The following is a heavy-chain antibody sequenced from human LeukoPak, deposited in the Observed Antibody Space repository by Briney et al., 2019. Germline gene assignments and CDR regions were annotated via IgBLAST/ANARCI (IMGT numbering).Heavy chain of an antibody. J-gene: IGHJ4*02. Sequence: GGSLRLSCAASGFTFSSYEMNWVRQAPGKGLERVPYISSSGSTIYYADSVKGRFTISRDNAKNSLYLQMNSLRAEDTAVYYCARIAAAGYDYWGQGTLVTVSS. CDR3: ARIAAAGYDY. D-gene: IGHD6-13*01. V-gene: IGHV3-48*03. CDR2: ISSSGSTI. CDR1: GFTFSSYE.